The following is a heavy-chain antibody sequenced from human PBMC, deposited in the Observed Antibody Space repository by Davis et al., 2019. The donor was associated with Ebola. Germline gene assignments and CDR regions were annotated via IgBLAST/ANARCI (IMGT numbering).Heavy chain of an antibody. D-gene: IGHD6-13*01. Sequence: MPSETLSLTCAVYGGSFSGYYWSWIRQPPGKGLEWIGEINHSGSTNYNPSLKSRVTISVDTSKNQFSLKLSSVTAADTAVYYCARDGLLGYSSSWYDYWGQGTLVTVSS. CDR1: GGSFSGYY. CDR2: INHSGST. V-gene: IGHV4-34*01. CDR3: ARDGLLGYSSSWYDY. J-gene: IGHJ4*02.